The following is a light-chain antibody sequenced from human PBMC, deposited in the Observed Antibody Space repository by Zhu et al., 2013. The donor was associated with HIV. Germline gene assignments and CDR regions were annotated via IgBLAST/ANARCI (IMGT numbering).Light chain of an antibody. CDR1: QSVSSSY. CDR3: QQCGGSSYT. V-gene: IGKV3-20*01. Sequence: IVMTQSPATLSVSPGERATLSCRASQSVSSSYLAWYQQKPGQAPRLLIYGASSRATGIPDRFSGSGSGTDFTLTISRLEPEDFAVYYCQQCGGSSYTFGQGTKLEIK. J-gene: IGKJ2*01. CDR2: GAS.